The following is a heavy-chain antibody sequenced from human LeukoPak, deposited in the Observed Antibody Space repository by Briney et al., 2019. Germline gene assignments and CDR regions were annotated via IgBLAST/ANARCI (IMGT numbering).Heavy chain of an antibody. CDR2: ISAYNGNT. D-gene: IGHD2-15*01. J-gene: IGHJ4*02. CDR3: ARDRCSGGSCYQVTGGY. CDR1: GYTFTSYG. Sequence: GASVKVSCKASGYTFTSYGISWVRQAPGQGLEWMGWISAYNGNTNYAQKLQGRVTMTTDTSTSTAYMELRSLRSDDTAVYYCARDRCSGGSCYQVTGGYWGQGTLVTVSS. V-gene: IGHV1-18*01.